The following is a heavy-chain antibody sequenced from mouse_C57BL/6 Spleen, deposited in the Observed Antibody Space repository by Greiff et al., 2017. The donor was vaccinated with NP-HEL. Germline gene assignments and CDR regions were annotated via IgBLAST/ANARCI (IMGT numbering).Heavy chain of an antibody. D-gene: IGHD1-1*02. J-gene: IGHJ4*01. CDR2: ISSGSSTI. CDR1: GFTFSDYG. Sequence: EVQLVESGGGLVKPGGSLKLSCAASGFTFSDYGMHWVRQAPEKGLEWVAYISSGSSTIYYADTVKGRFTISRDNAKNTLFLQMTSLRSEDTAMYYCARNMANPLYYYAMDYWGQGTSVTVSS. V-gene: IGHV5-17*01. CDR3: ARNMANPLYYYAMDY.